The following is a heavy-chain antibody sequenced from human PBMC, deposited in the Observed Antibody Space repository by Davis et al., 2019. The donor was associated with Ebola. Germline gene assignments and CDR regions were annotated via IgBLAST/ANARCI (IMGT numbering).Heavy chain of an antibody. V-gene: IGHV3-53*05. CDR2: VYHGGKT. D-gene: IGHD3-16*02. J-gene: IGHJ5*02. CDR3: AKDLGTYREP. Sequence: GESLKISCAASGFTVRINYMTWVRQAPGRGLEWVSLVYHGGKTYYADSVKGRFAVSTDTSENEAYLDMTGLRVEDTAVDYCAKDLGTYREPWGQGTLVIVSS. CDR1: GFTVRINY.